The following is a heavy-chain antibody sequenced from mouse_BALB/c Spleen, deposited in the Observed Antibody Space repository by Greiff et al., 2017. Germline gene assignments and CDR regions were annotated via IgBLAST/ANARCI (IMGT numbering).Heavy chain of an antibody. J-gene: IGHJ3*01. CDR3: APYDYDGCWFAY. D-gene: IGHD2-4*01. CDR1: GFNIKDTY. V-gene: IGHV14-3*02. CDR2: IDPANGNT. Sequence: DVKLQESGAELVKPGASVKLSCTASGFNIKDTYMHWVKQRPEQGLEWIGRIDPANGNTKYDPKFQGKATITADTSSNTAYLQLSSLTSEDTAVYYCAPYDYDGCWFAYWGQGTLVTVSA.